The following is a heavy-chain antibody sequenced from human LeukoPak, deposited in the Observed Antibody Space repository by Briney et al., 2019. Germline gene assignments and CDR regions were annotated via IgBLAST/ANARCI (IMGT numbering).Heavy chain of an antibody. CDR1: GYTFTGYY. Sequence: ASVKVSCTASGYTFTGYYMHWVRQAPGQGLEWMGWINPNSGGTNYAQKFQGRVTMTRDTSISTAYMELSRLRSDDTAVYYCARVYNWNSGVDYWGQGTLVTVSS. CDR3: ARVYNWNSGVDY. D-gene: IGHD1-7*01. V-gene: IGHV1-2*02. CDR2: INPNSGGT. J-gene: IGHJ4*02.